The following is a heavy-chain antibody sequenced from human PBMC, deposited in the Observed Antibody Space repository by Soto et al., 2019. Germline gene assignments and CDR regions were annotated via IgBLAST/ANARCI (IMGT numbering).Heavy chain of an antibody. CDR3: AAGGGLPRYY. CDR2: IYHSGST. Sequence: QVQLQESGPGLVKPSETLSLTCSVSGGSISTDYWTWIRQPPGKGLEWIGYIYHSGSTYYNPSLKSRVTISVDRSKNQFSLKLSSVTAADTAVYYCAAGGGLPRYYWGQGTLVTVSS. J-gene: IGHJ4*02. CDR1: GGSISTDY. V-gene: IGHV4-59*04. D-gene: IGHD5-12*01.